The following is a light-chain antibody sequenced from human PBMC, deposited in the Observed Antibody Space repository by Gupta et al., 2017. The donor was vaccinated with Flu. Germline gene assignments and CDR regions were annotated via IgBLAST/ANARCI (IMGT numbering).Light chain of an antibody. V-gene: IGKV4-1*01. CDR3: QQYYTTPRT. Sequence: DIVMTQSPDSLAVSLGEGATINCKSSQTILHSSNNKNYLTWYQQKPGQPPKLPIYWASTRHSGVPDRFTGSGSGTAFTLTISSLQAEDVAVYFCQQYYTTPRTFGQGTKVEIK. CDR1: QTILHSSNNKNY. CDR2: WAS. J-gene: IGKJ1*01.